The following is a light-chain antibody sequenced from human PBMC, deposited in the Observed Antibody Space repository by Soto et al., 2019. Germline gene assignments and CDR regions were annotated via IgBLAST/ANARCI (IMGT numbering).Light chain of an antibody. J-gene: IGKJ2*01. Sequence: DIQMTQSPSSLSASVGDRVTITCRASQTISTYVNWYQQKPGKAPRLLIYDASSLLSGVPSRFSGSGSGTDFTLTIASLQPEDFSTYYCQQSDSTPYTFGQGTKVEIK. CDR1: QTISTY. V-gene: IGKV1-39*01. CDR3: QQSDSTPYT. CDR2: DAS.